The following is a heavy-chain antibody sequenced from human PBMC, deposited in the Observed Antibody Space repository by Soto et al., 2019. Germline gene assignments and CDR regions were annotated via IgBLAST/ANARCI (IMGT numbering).Heavy chain of an antibody. J-gene: IGHJ6*02. Sequence: SVKVSCKASGGTFSSYTISWVRQAPGQGLEWMGRIIPILGIANYAQKFQGRVTITADKSASTAYMELSSLRSEDTAVYYCARDAGGSRNYYYYSGMDVWGQGTTVTVS. V-gene: IGHV1-69*04. D-gene: IGHD2-15*01. CDR2: IIPILGIA. CDR1: GGTFSSYT. CDR3: ARDAGGSRNYYYYSGMDV.